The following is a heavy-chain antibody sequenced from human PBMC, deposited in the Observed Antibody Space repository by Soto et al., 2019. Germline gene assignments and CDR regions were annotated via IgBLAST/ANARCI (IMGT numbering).Heavy chain of an antibody. D-gene: IGHD3-22*01. V-gene: IGHV4-59*01. CDR3: ARFSPPRNSYDSNPGWFEP. CDR1: GGSLNSYY. CDR2: VSSTGST. Sequence: SETLSLTCTVSGGSLNSYYWTWIRQSPGKGLEWIGYVSSTGSTNYNPSLKSRLTMSLDTSTNEVSLSLTSVTAADAAVYFCARFSPPRNSYDSNPGWFEPWGQGIMVTVSS. J-gene: IGHJ5*02.